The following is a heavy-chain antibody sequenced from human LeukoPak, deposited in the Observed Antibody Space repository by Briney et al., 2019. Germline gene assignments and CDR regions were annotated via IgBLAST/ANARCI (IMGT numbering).Heavy chain of an antibody. CDR2: INPTGTST. Sequence: ASVKVSSKVSGNSLIYLSMHWVRQAPGQGLEWVGLINPTGTSTWCAQKYQGRITITRDLSTRTDYMELSNLSSDDTAVYYCARDNSCAEPKVGWWFDPWGQGTLVTVSS. J-gene: IGHJ5*02. CDR3: ARDNSCAEPKVGWWFDP. CDR1: GNSLIYLS. V-gene: IGHV1-46*01. D-gene: IGHD1-26*01.